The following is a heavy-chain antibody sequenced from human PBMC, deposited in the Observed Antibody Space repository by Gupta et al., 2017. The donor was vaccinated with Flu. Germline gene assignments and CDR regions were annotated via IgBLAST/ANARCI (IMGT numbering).Heavy chain of an antibody. D-gene: IGHD6-6*01. Sequence: GDSDTRYSPSFQGQVTISADKSISTAYLQWSSLKASDTAMYYCARRGVVMSIAARLSPREYGMDVWGQGTTVTVSS. J-gene: IGHJ6*02. CDR2: GDSDT. CDR3: ARRGVVMSIAARLSPREYGMDV. V-gene: IGHV5-51*01.